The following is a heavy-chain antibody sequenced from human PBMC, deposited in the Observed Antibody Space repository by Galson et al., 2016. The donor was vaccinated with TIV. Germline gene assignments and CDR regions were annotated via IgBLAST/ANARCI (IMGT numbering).Heavy chain of an antibody. CDR1: GFTFSIFA. CDR2: IRGGGGST. CDR3: TKVPSSGFSYYYGLDV. V-gene: IGHV3-23*01. Sequence: SLRLSCAASGFTFSIFAMTWVRQAPGMGLEWVSAIRGGGGSTYYADYVKGRFTVSRDNSKNTVFPQMNSLRAEDTAVYYCTKVPSSGFSYYYGLDVWGQGTTVTVSS. D-gene: IGHD3-22*01. J-gene: IGHJ6*02.